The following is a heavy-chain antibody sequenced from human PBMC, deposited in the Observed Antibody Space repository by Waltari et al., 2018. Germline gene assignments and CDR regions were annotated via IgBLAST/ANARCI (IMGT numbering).Heavy chain of an antibody. CDR2: IYTSGST. Sequence: QVQLQESGPGLVKPSQTLSLTCTVSGGSTSSGRYYWSWIRQPAGKGLEWIGRIYTSGSTNYNPSLKSRVTISVDTSKNQFSLKLSSVTAADTAVYYCARDNPFGEGGFDYWGQGTLVTVSS. CDR1: GGSTSSGRYY. J-gene: IGHJ4*02. V-gene: IGHV4-61*02. D-gene: IGHD3-10*01. CDR3: ARDNPFGEGGFDY.